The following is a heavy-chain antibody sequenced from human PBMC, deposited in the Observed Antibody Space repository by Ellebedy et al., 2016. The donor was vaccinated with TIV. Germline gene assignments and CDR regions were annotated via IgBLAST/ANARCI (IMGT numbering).Heavy chain of an antibody. CDR3: ARDEAEVGATFFGY. CDR2: ISSSSIYM. J-gene: IGHJ4*02. Sequence: GESLKISCAASGFTFRSYSMNWVRQAPGRGLEWVSSISSSSIYMYYADSVKGRFTISRDNAKNSLYLQMNSMRDEDTAVYYCARDEAEVGATFFGYWGQGTLVTVSS. V-gene: IGHV3-21*01. CDR1: GFTFRSYS. D-gene: IGHD1-26*01.